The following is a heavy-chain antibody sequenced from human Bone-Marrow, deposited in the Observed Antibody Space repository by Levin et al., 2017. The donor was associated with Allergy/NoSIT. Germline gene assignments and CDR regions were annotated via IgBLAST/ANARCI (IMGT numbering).Heavy chain of an antibody. D-gene: IGHD3-16*01. Sequence: AGGSLRLSCAASGFSFSNYAIHWVRQAPGKGLEWVAVISYDGVNKFYADSVKGRFAISRDNSKNTLYLQMNSLRAEDTAVFYCARDLGGGRGASDLWGQGTMVTVSS. CDR1: GFSFSNYA. CDR2: ISYDGVNK. CDR3: ARDLGGGRGASDL. J-gene: IGHJ3*01. V-gene: IGHV3-30*09.